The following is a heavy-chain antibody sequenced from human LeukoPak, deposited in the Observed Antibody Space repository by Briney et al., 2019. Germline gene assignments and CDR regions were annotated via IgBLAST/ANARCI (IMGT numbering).Heavy chain of an antibody. CDR1: GGSFSSGDYC. Sequence: PSQTLSLTCTVSGGSFSSGDYCWGWIRQPPGKGLEWIGYIYYSGSTYYNPSLKSRVTISVETSKNQFSLKLSSVTAADTAVYYCARVLEQQLTIDYWGQGTLVTVSS. D-gene: IGHD6-13*01. V-gene: IGHV4-30-4*08. J-gene: IGHJ4*02. CDR3: ARVLEQQLTIDY. CDR2: IYYSGST.